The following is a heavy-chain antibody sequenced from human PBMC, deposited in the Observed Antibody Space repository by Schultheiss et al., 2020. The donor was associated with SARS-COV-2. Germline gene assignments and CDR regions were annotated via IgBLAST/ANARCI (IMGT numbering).Heavy chain of an antibody. CDR2: IDDDGSST. V-gene: IGHV3-74*01. CDR3: AKASTGYDSYGMDV. CDR1: GFTFSNNW. J-gene: IGHJ6*02. Sequence: GESLKISCAVSGFTFSNNWMHWVRQVPGKGLVWVSRIDDDGSSTSYADSVKGRFTISRDNSKNTLYLQMNSLRAEDTAVYYCAKASTGYDSYGMDVWGQGTTVTVSS.